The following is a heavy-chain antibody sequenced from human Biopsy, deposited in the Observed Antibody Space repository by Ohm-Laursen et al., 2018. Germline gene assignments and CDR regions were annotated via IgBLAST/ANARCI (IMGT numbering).Heavy chain of an antibody. D-gene: IGHD1/OR15-1a*01. CDR3: AKEVFSAVGTSGFDP. V-gene: IGHV3-23*01. CDR2: ISGSGGRT. Sequence: SLRLSCAASGFTFSNYAMSWVRQAPGKGLEWVSGISGSGGRTYYVESMKGRFTISRDNSKKTVYLQMKSLRAEDTAVYYCAKEVFSAVGTSGFDPWGQGTLVTVSS. J-gene: IGHJ5*02. CDR1: GFTFSNYA.